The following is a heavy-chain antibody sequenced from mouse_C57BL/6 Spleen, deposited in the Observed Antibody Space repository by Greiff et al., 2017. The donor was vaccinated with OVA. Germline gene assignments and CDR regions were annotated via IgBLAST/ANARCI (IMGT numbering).Heavy chain of an antibody. D-gene: IGHD4-1*01. V-gene: IGHV7-3*01. CDR3: ARSVWDLARYFDY. Sequence: EVQVVESGGGLVQPGGSLSLSCAASGFTFTDYYMSWVRQPPGKALEWLGFIRNKANGYTTEYSASVKGRFTISRDNSQSILYLQMNALRAEDSATYYCARSVWDLARYFDYWGQGTTLTVSS. CDR2: IRNKANGYTT. J-gene: IGHJ2*01. CDR1: GFTFTDYY.